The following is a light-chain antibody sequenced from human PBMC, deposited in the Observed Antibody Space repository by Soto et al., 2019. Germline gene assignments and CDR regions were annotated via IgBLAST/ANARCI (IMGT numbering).Light chain of an antibody. Sequence: EIVMTQSPATLSVSPGERATLSCRASQSVSSNLAWYQQKPGQAPRLLIYGASTRATGIPARFSGSGSGTNFFFTISSLQSEDFAVYYCQQYNNWPWTFGQGTKVDIK. V-gene: IGKV3-15*01. J-gene: IGKJ1*01. CDR1: QSVSSN. CDR3: QQYNNWPWT. CDR2: GAS.